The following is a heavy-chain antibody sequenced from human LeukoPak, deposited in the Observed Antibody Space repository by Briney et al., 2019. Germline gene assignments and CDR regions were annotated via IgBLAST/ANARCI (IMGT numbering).Heavy chain of an antibody. CDR1: GGSISSYY. CDR2: IYTSGST. J-gene: IGHJ5*02. Sequence: SETLSLTCTVSGGSISSYYWSWIRQPAGKGLEWIGRIYTSGSTNYNPSLKSRVTISVDTSKNQFSLKLSSVTAADTAVYYCARGVARIWFGELSWFDPWGQGTLVTVSS. V-gene: IGHV4-4*07. D-gene: IGHD3-10*01. CDR3: ARGVARIWFGELSWFDP.